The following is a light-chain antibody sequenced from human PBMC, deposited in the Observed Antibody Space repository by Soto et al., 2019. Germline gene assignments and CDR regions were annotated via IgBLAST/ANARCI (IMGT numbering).Light chain of an antibody. Sequence: ELVLTQSPGTLSLSPGERATLSCRASPSVSSTYLAGYQQKPAQAARLLIYGASSRATGIPDRCSGSGSGTDFTLTISRLEPEDFAVYYCQQYGSSPPITFGQGTRLEIK. CDR1: PSVSSTY. J-gene: IGKJ5*01. CDR2: GAS. CDR3: QQYGSSPPIT. V-gene: IGKV3-20*01.